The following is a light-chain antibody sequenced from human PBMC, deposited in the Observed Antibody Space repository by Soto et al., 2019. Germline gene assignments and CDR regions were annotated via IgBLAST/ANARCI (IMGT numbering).Light chain of an antibody. CDR2: DAS. CDR3: QQRSNWPRAIT. J-gene: IGKJ5*01. V-gene: IGKV3-11*01. CDR1: QSVSSY. Sequence: EIVLTQSPGTLSLSPGERATLSSRASQSVSSYLAWYQQKPGQAPRLLIYDASNRATGMPDRFSGSGSGTDFTLTISSLEPEDFAVYYCQQRSNWPRAITFGQGTRLEI.